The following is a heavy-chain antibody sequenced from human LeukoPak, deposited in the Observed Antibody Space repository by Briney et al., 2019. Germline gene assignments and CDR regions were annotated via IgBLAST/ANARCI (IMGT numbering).Heavy chain of an antibody. CDR3: ARDYPAAAGMDV. CDR1: GYTFTGYY. CDR2: TNPNSGGT. V-gene: IGHV1-2*02. Sequence: ASVKVSCKASGYTFTGYYMHWVRQAPGQGLEWMGWTNPNSGGTNYAQKFQGRVTMTRDASISTAYMELSRLRSDDTAVYYCARDYPAAAGMDVWGQGTTVTVSS. D-gene: IGHD6-13*01. J-gene: IGHJ6*02.